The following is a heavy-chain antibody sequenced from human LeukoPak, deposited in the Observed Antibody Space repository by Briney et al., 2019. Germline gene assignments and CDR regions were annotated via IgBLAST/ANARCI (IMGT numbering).Heavy chain of an antibody. Sequence: GGSLRLSCAASGFTFSYFWMSWVRQAPGKGLEWIAVIYSGGSTFHADSVKGRFIISRDNSKNTLYLQMNSLRVEDTAVYYCATGTHPGNWGQGTLVTVSS. CDR1: GFTFSYFW. CDR2: IYSGGST. D-gene: IGHD1-14*01. CDR3: ATGTHPGN. J-gene: IGHJ4*02. V-gene: IGHV3-66*01.